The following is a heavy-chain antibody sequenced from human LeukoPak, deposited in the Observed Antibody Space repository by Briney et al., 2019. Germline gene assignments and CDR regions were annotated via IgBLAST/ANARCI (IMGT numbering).Heavy chain of an antibody. Sequence: PSETLSLTCTVSGVSISSYYWSWIRQPPGKGLEWIGYIYTSGSNNYNPSLKSRVFISVDTSKNQFSLKLSSVTAADTAVYYCARRAAGIVSGFYYYYMDVWGKGTTVTVSS. CDR3: ARRAAGIVSGFYYYYMDV. V-gene: IGHV4-4*09. J-gene: IGHJ6*03. CDR1: GVSISSYY. D-gene: IGHD6-13*01. CDR2: IYTSGSN.